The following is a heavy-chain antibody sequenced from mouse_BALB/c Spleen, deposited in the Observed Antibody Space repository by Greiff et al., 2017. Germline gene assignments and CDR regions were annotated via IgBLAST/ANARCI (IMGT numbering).Heavy chain of an antibody. CDR1: GYTFTSYT. J-gene: IGHJ3*01. CDR3: ASPFSTGFAY. D-gene: IGHD1-1*01. V-gene: IGHV1-4*01. Sequence: VQLHQSGAELARPGASVKMSCKASGYTFTSYTMHWVKQRPGQGLEWIGYINPSSGYTNYNQKFKDKATLTADKSSSTAYMQLSSLTSEDSAVYYCASPFSTGFAYWGQGTLVTVSA. CDR2: INPSSGYT.